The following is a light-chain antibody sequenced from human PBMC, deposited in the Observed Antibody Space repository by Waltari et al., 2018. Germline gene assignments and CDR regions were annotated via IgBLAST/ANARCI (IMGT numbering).Light chain of an antibody. J-gene: IGLJ1*01. V-gene: IGLV1-47*01. CDR3: AAWDDSLTGFV. CDR2: RND. CDR1: SSNIGSNF. Sequence: QSVLTQPPSASGTPGQRVTISCSGSSSNIGSNFVYWYQQLPGTAPNLLIYRNDMRPPGVPVRFPGSKSDTSASLAISDLRSEDEADYYCAAWDDSLTGFVFGTGTEVTAL.